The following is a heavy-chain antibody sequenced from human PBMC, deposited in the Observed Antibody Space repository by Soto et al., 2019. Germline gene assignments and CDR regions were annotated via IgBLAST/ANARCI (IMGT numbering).Heavy chain of an antibody. D-gene: IGHD6-13*01. CDR2: INAGNGNT. CDR3: ARMGLRAAAGTPIDY. Sequence: QVQLVQSGAEVKKPGASVKVSCKASGYTFTSYAMHWVRQAPGQRLEWMGWINAGNGNTKYSQKFQGRVTITRDTSASTAYMELSSLRSEDTAVYYCARMGLRAAAGTPIDYWDQGTLVTVSS. CDR1: GYTFTSYA. V-gene: IGHV1-3*01. J-gene: IGHJ4*02.